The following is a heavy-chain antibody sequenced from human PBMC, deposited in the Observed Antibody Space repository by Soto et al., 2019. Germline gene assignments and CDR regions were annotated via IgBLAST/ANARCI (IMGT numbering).Heavy chain of an antibody. CDR2: ISSSSSYI. CDR1: GFTFSSYS. V-gene: IGHV3-21*01. D-gene: IGHD2-2*01. J-gene: IGHJ6*03. Sequence: EVQLVESGGGLVKPGGSLRLSCAASGFTFSSYSMNWVRQAPGKGLEWVSSISSSSSYIYYADSVKGRFTISRDNAKNSLYLQMNSLRAEDTAVYYCARDGEPIVVPADERNYYYYMDVWGKGTTVTVSS. CDR3: ARDGEPIVVPADERNYYYYMDV.